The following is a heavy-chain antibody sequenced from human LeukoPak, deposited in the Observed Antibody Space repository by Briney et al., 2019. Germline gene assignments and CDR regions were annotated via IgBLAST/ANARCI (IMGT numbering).Heavy chain of an antibody. V-gene: IGHV1-58*02. CDR2: IVVGSGNT. J-gene: IGHJ5*02. CDR1: GFTFTSSA. Sequence: SLKVSCKASGFTFTSSAMQWVRQARGQRLDWIGWIVVGSGNTNYAQKFQERVTITRDMSTSTAYMELSSLRSEDTAVYYCAADLTRANWFDPWGQGTLVTVSS. D-gene: IGHD3-9*01. CDR3: AADLTRANWFDP.